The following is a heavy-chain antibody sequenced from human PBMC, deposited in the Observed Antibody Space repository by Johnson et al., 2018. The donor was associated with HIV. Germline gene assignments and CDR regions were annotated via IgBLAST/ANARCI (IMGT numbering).Heavy chain of an antibody. J-gene: IGHJ3*02. CDR2: ISYDGSNK. D-gene: IGHD3-16*02. V-gene: IGHV3-30*04. CDR3: ARGPIADDAFDI. Sequence: QVQLVESGVGVVQPGRSLRLSCAASGFTFSSYAMHWVRQAPGKGLEWVAVISYDGSNKYYTDSVKGRFTISRDNSKNTLYLQMNSLRPEDTAVYYCARGPIADDAFDIWGQVTMVTVSS. CDR1: GFTFSSYA.